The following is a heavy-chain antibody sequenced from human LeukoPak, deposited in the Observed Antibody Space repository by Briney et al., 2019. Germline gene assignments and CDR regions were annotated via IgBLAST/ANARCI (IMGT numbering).Heavy chain of an antibody. Sequence: SETLSLTCTVSGYSISSDYYWGWIRQPPGKGLEWIGTIYHSGSTYYNPSLKSRVTISVDTSKNQFSLKLSSVTAADTAVYYCAGDGEYVVVVAATKGGFDYWGQGTLVTVSS. CDR2: IYHSGST. J-gene: IGHJ4*02. D-gene: IGHD2-15*01. CDR1: GYSISSDYY. V-gene: IGHV4-38-2*02. CDR3: AGDGEYVVVVAATKGGFDY.